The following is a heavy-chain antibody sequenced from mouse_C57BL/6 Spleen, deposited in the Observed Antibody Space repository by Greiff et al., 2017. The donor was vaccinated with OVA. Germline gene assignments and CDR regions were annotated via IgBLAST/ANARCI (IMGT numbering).Heavy chain of an antibody. Sequence: EVKVVESGGDLVKPGGSLKLSCAASGFTFSSYGMSWVRQTPDKRLEWVATISSGGSYTYYPDSVKGRFTISRDNAKNTLYLQMSSLKSEDTAMYYCARRDDYDGYFDYWGQGTTLTVSS. V-gene: IGHV5-6*02. D-gene: IGHD2-4*01. CDR3: ARRDDYDGYFDY. J-gene: IGHJ2*01. CDR1: GFTFSSYG. CDR2: ISSGGSYT.